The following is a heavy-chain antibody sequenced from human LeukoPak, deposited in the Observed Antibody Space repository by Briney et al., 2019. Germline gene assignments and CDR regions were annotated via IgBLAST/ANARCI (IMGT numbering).Heavy chain of an antibody. Sequence: GTLRLSCAASGFTFSSYGMSWIRQPPGKALEWIGEIKHDGSTKYNSSLKSRVTISIDTSKNQFSLKLSSVTAADTAVYYCARHLLRTSTSFDYWDQGNLVTVSS. CDR1: GFTFSSYG. CDR3: ARHLLRTSTSFDY. CDR2: IKHDGST. D-gene: IGHD1-14*01. J-gene: IGHJ4*02. V-gene: IGHV4-34*01.